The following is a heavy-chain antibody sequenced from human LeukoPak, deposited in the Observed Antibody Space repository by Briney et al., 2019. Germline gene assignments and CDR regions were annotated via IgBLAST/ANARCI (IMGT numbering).Heavy chain of an antibody. J-gene: IGHJ3*02. Sequence: GASVKVSCKASGYTFTSYGISWVRQAPGQGLEWMGWISAYNGNTNYAQKLQGRVTMTTDTSTSTAYMELRSLRSDDTAVYYCARIMITFGGVIVPSSDAFDIWGQGTMVTVSS. CDR1: GYTFTSYG. CDR3: ARIMITFGGVIVPSSDAFDI. V-gene: IGHV1-18*01. D-gene: IGHD3-16*02. CDR2: ISAYNGNT.